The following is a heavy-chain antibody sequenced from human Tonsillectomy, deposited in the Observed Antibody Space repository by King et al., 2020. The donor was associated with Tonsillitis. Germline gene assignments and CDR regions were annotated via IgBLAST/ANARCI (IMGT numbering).Heavy chain of an antibody. CDR3: ARETYSSLPTVAEYFHH. J-gene: IGHJ1*01. Sequence: QMQLQESGPGLVKPSGTLSLTCAVSGGSISSSNWWSWVRQTPGKGLEWIGEIYHSGSTKYNPSLKSRVTISVDKSKNQFSLKLSSVTAADTAVYYCARETYSSLPTVAEYFHHWGQGTLVTVSS. D-gene: IGHD6-19*01. CDR2: IYHSGST. CDR1: GGSISSSNW. V-gene: IGHV4-4*02.